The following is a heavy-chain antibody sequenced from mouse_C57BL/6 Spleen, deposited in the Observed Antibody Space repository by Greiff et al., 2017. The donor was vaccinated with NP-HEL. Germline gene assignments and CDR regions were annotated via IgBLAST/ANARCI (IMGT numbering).Heavy chain of an antibody. J-gene: IGHJ3*01. CDR1: GFTFSSYA. CDR2: ISDGGSYT. CDR3: ARDKDSNYAWFAY. D-gene: IGHD2-5*01. V-gene: IGHV5-4*01. Sequence: EVQGVESGGGLVKPGGSLKLSCAASGFTFSSYAMSWVRQTPEKRLEWVATISDGGSYTYYPDNVKGRFTISRDNAKINLYLQMSHLKSEDTAMYYCARDKDSNYAWFAYWGKGTLVTVSA.